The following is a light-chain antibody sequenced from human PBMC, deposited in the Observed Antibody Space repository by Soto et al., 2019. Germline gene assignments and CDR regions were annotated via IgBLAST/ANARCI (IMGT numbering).Light chain of an antibody. CDR2: AAS. J-gene: IGKJ1*01. Sequence: DIQMPHSPSSLSASVGDRVTITCRASQGISSYLAWYQQKPGKVPKLLIYAASTLQSGVPSRFSGSGSGTDFSLTISSLQPEDVATYYCQKYNSASWKFGKGTKGDIK. CDR1: QGISSY. CDR3: QKYNSASWK. V-gene: IGKV1-27*01.